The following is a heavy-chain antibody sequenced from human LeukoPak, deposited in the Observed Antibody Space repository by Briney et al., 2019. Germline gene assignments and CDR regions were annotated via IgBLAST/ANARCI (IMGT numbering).Heavy chain of an antibody. CDR3: ARDLTGEQQLVTQH. CDR2: IYSGGST. J-gene: IGHJ1*01. Sequence: GGSLRLSCAAPGFMFHDYAIHWVRQAPGKGLEWVSVIYSGGSTYYADSVKGRFTISRDNSKNTLYLQMNSLRAEDTAVYYCARDLTGEQQLVTQHRGQGTLVTVSS. D-gene: IGHD6-13*01. CDR1: GFMFHDYA. V-gene: IGHV3-53*01.